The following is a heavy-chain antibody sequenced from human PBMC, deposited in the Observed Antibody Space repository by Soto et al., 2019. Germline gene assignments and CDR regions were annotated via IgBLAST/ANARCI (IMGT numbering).Heavy chain of an antibody. V-gene: IGHV4-59*01. CDR3: ARFSTRYCSSTSCSAFDY. Sequence: PSETLSLTCTVSGGSISSYYWSWIRQPPGKGLEWIGYIYYSGSTNYNPSLKSRVTISVDTSKNQFSLKLSSVTAADTAVYYCARFSTRYCSSTSCSAFDYWGQGTLVTVSS. CDR1: GGSISSYY. D-gene: IGHD2-2*01. J-gene: IGHJ4*02. CDR2: IYYSGST.